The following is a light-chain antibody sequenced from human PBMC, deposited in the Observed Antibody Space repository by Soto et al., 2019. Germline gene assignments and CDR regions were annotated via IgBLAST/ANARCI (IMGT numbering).Light chain of an antibody. V-gene: IGLV2-14*01. Sequence: QSVLTQPASVSGSPGQSITISCTGTSSDVGGYNYVSWYQQHPGKAPKLMIYAVTDRPSGVSRRFSGSKSGNTASLTISGLQAEDEDDYYCSSYTSSSTLFGTGTKVTVL. J-gene: IGLJ1*01. CDR1: SSDVGGYNY. CDR3: SSYTSSSTL. CDR2: AVT.